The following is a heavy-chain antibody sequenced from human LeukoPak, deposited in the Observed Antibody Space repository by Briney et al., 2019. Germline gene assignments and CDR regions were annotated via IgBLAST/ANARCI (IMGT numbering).Heavy chain of an antibody. CDR1: GFTFSSYA. D-gene: IGHD3-22*01. CDR2: ISGSGGST. V-gene: IGHV3-23*01. Sequence: EGSLRLSCAASGFTFSSYAMSWVRQAPGKGLEWVSAISGSGGSTYYADSVKGRFTISRDNSKNTLYLQMNSLRAEDTAVYYCAKLSVVVGVNWFDPWGQGTLVTVSS. J-gene: IGHJ5*02. CDR3: AKLSVVVGVNWFDP.